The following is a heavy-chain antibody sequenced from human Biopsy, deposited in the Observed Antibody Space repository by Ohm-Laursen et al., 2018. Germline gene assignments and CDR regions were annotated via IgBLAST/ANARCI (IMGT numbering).Heavy chain of an antibody. Sequence: RISCKASGDTFTTSAISWVRQVPGQGLDWMGRIIPILGTVDYGQNFQGRVTIRADTSTTFLELTSLRYDDTAVYYCASGDIGGIGLDVWGLGTTVTVSS. V-gene: IGHV1-69*04. CDR2: IIPILGTV. J-gene: IGHJ6*02. D-gene: IGHD3-10*01. CDR3: ASGDIGGIGLDV. CDR1: GDTFTTSA.